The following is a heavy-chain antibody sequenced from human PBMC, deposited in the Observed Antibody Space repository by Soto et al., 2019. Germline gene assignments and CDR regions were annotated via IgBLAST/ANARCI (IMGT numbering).Heavy chain of an antibody. V-gene: IGHV3-74*01. CDR3: ARDGGYGDYDY. CDR1: GFTFSNYW. D-gene: IGHD4-17*01. Sequence: EVQLVEYGGGLVQPGGSLRLSCAASGFTFSNYWMHWVRQAPGKGLVWVSRINSDGSSTTYADSVKGRFTISRDNAKNTLYLQMNSLRAEDTAVYYCARDGGYGDYDYWGQGTLVTVSS. J-gene: IGHJ4*02. CDR2: INSDGSST.